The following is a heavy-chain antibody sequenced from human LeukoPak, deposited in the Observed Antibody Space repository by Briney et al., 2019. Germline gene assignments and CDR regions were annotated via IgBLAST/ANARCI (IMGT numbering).Heavy chain of an antibody. CDR3: ARDGGSGWYGIYYYYGMDV. Sequence: PSATLSLTCTVSGGSVSSGSYYWSWIRQPPGKGLEWIGYIYYSGSTNYNPSLKSRVTISVDTSKNQFSLKLSSVTAADTAVYYCARDGGSGWYGIYYYYGMDVWGQGTTVTVSS. V-gene: IGHV4-61*01. CDR2: IYYSGST. J-gene: IGHJ6*02. D-gene: IGHD6-19*01. CDR1: GGSVSSGSYY.